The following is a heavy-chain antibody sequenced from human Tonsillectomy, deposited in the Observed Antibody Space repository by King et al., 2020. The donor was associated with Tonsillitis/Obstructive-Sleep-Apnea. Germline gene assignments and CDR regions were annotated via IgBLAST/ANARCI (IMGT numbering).Heavy chain of an antibody. CDR3: ARQSSTTDYYDSGTPRDYYYYYMDV. CDR1: GYTFTGYY. V-gene: IGHV1-2*06. CDR2: INPNSGGT. J-gene: IGHJ6*03. D-gene: IGHD3-10*01. Sequence: QLVQSGAEVKKPGASVKVSCKASGYTFTGYYIHWVRQAPGQGLEWMGRINPNSGGTNYAQKFQGRVTMTRDTSISTAYMELSRLRSDDTAVYYCARQSSTTDYYDSGTPRDYYYYYMDVWGKGTTVTVSS.